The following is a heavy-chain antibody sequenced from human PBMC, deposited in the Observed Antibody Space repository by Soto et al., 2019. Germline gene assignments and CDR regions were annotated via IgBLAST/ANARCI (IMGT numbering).Heavy chain of an antibody. V-gene: IGHV1-69*01. CDR3: AREKDHDYSINYAFDI. D-gene: IGHD4-4*01. J-gene: IGHJ3*02. CDR2: IIPIFGTA. Sequence: QVQLVQSGAEVKKPGSSVKVSCKASGGTFSSYAISWVRQAPGQGLEWMGGIIPIFGTANYAQKFQGRVTIPADESTSTAYRELSSLRAEDTAVYYGAREKDHDYSINYAFDIWGQGTMVTVSS. CDR1: GGTFSSYA.